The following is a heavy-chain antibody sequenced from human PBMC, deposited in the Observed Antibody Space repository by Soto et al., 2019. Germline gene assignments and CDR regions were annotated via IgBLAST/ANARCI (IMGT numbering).Heavy chain of an antibody. CDR2: ISYDGSNK. CDR1: GFTFSSYA. CDR3: ARDGDYYDSSGYYPSYFDY. V-gene: IGHV3-30-3*01. Sequence: GGSLRLSCAASGFTFSSYAMHWVRQAPGKGLEWVAVISYDGSNKYYADSVKGRLTSSRDNSKNTLYLQMNSLRAEDTAVYYCARDGDYYDSSGYYPSYFDYWGQGTLVTVSS. J-gene: IGHJ4*02. D-gene: IGHD3-22*01.